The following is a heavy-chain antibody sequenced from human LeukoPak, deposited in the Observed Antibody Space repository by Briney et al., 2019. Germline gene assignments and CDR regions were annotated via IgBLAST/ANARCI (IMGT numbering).Heavy chain of an antibody. J-gene: IGHJ4*02. CDR2: IKKDGSEK. V-gene: IGHV3-7*01. CDR1: GFTLSSYC. D-gene: IGHD5-18*01. Sequence: GGSLRLSCAASGFTLSSYCMSWVRQAPGKGLEWVANIKKDGSEKCYVDSVKGRFTISRDNAKTSLYLQMNSLRGEDTAVYYCARDLSGVTGYTYGRGIDYWGQGTLVTVSS. CDR3: ARDLSGVTGYTYGRGIDY.